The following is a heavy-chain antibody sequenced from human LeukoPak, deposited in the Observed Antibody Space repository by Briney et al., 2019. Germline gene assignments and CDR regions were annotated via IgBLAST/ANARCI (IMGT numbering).Heavy chain of an antibody. Sequence: SETLSLTCTVSGGSITSYYWSWIRQPAGKGLEWIGRIYATGSTDYNPSLANRVMMSVDTSKHQFSLKLSAMTAADTAVYYCAREGSMTARPFVSIDYWGQGTLVTVSS. CDR2: IYATGST. V-gene: IGHV4-4*07. J-gene: IGHJ4*02. CDR3: AREGSMTARPFVSIDY. CDR1: GGSITSYY. D-gene: IGHD6-6*01.